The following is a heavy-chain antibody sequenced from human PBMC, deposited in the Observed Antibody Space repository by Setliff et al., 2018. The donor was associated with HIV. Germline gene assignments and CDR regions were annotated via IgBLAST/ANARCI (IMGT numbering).Heavy chain of an antibody. Sequence: SETLSLTCTVSGDSISSGSHYWSWIRQPAGKGLEWIGHIYTGGNANYNPSLQSRITISVDTSKNQFSLMLGSMTAADTAVYYCARGKSGSYDAYDMWGQGTMVTVSS. CDR2: IYTGGNA. J-gene: IGHJ3*02. CDR1: GDSISSGSHY. CDR3: ARGKSGSYDAYDM. V-gene: IGHV4-61*09. D-gene: IGHD5-12*01.